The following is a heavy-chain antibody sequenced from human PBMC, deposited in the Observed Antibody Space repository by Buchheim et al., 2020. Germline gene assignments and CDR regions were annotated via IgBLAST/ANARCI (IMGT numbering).Heavy chain of an antibody. CDR2: ISGSGGST. CDR1: GFTFSSYA. CDR3: AKDQRVTIFGVVITAFDY. D-gene: IGHD3-3*01. Sequence: EVQLLESGGGLVQPGGSLRLSCAASGFTFSSYAMSWVRQAPGKGLELVSAISGSGGSTYYADYVKGRFNISRDNSKNTLYLQMNSLRAEDTAVYYCAKDQRVTIFGVVITAFDYWGQGTL. J-gene: IGHJ4*02. V-gene: IGHV3-23*01.